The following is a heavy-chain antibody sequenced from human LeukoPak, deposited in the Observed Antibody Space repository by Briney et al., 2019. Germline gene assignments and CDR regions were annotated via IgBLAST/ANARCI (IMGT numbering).Heavy chain of an antibody. CDR1: GGSFSGYY. CDR3: AKDFLAYYYDSSGYLDWYYFDY. D-gene: IGHD3-22*01. V-gene: IGHV3-23*01. CDR2: ISGSGGST. Sequence: ETLSLTCAVYGGSFSGYYWSWVRQAPGKGLEWVSAISGSGGSTYYADSVKGRFTISRDNSKNTLYLQMNSLRAEDTAVYYCAKDFLAYYYDSSGYLDWYYFDYWGQGTLVTVSS. J-gene: IGHJ4*02.